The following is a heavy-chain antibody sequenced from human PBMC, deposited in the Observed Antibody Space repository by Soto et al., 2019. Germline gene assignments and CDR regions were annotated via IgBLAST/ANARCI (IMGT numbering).Heavy chain of an antibody. J-gene: IGHJ4*02. CDR2: IYYSGST. CDR3: ARSYGGNNYFDY. Sequence: PSETLSLTCTVSGGSISSYYWSWIRQPPGKGLEWIGYIYYSGSTNYNPSLKSRVTISVDTSKNQFSLNLSSVTAADTAVYYCARSYGGNNYFDYWGQGTLVTVSS. V-gene: IGHV4-59*01. D-gene: IGHD4-17*01. CDR1: GGSISSYY.